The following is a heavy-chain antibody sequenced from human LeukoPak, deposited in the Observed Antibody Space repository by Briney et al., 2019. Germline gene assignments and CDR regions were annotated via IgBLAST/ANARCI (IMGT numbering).Heavy chain of an antibody. Sequence: GGSLRLSCAASGFTFSSYWMSWVRQAPGKGLEWVANIKQDGSEKYYVDSVKGRFTISRDNAKNSLYLQMNSLRAEDTAVYYCARRMYYDFWSGYYGPNWFDPWGQGTLVTVSS. CDR1: GFTFSSYW. CDR3: ARRMYYDFWSGYYGPNWFDP. CDR2: IKQDGSEK. J-gene: IGHJ5*02. D-gene: IGHD3-3*01. V-gene: IGHV3-7*01.